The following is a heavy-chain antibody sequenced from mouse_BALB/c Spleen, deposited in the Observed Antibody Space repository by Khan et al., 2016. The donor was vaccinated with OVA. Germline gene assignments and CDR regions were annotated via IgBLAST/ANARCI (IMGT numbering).Heavy chain of an antibody. CDR2: ISSGSSTI. V-gene: IGHV5-17*02. CDR1: GFTLSSFG. J-gene: IGHJ1*01. Sequence: EVELVESGGGLVQPGGSRKLSCVASGFTLSSFGMHWVRQAPMKGLEWVAYISSGSSTIYYVDTVKGRFTISRDNPTNTPFLQMTSLRSEDKAMYYWARSGCNFHGYCDVWGAGTSVTVSS. D-gene: IGHD2-1*01. CDR3: ARSGCNFHGYCDV.